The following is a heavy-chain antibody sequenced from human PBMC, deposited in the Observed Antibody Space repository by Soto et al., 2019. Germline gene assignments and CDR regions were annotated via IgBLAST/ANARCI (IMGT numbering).Heavy chain of an antibody. CDR2: MSFDGTYK. D-gene: IGHD4-17*01. V-gene: IGHV3-30*18. CDR3: AKDRRDGEYNSVYDF. J-gene: IGHJ4*02. CDR1: GFRFSDYG. Sequence: QVQLAESGGGVVQPGRSLRLSCIGSGFRFSDYGMHWVRQAPGKGLEWVAMMSFDGTYKYSADSVKGRFIISRDNSKNTLFLQINSLRAEDTAVYYSAKDRRDGEYNSVYDFWGQGTLVTVSS.